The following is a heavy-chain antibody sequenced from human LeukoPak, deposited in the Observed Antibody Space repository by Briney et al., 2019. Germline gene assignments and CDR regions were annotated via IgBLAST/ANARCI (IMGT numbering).Heavy chain of an antibody. Sequence: PGGSLRLSCAASGFTFSNSGMHWVRQAPGKGLEWVAFIRYTGSLENYADSVKGRFTISRDTSKNTLYLQMNSLRAEDTAVFYCARDGNYDSSGYYYAYYYGMDVWGQGTTVTVSS. V-gene: IGHV3-30*02. CDR3: ARDGNYDSSGYYYAYYYGMDV. CDR1: GFTFSNSG. J-gene: IGHJ6*02. CDR2: IRYTGSLE. D-gene: IGHD3-22*01.